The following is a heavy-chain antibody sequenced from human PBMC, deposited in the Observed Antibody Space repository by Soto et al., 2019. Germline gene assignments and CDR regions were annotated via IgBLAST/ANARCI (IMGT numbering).Heavy chain of an antibody. CDR1: GFTFSSYG. CDR3: AKDSASYGGYLYYYGMDV. J-gene: IGHJ6*02. CDR2: ISYDGSNK. Sequence: SLRLSCAASGFTFSSYGMHWVRQAPGKGLEWVAVISYDGSNKYYADSVKGRFTISRDNSKNTLYLQMNSLRAEDTAVYYCAKDSASYGGYLYYYGMDVWGQGTTVTVSS. D-gene: IGHD5-12*01. V-gene: IGHV3-30*18.